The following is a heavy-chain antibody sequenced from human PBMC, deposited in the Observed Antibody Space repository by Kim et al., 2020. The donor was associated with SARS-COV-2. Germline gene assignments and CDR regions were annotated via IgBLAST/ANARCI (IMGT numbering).Heavy chain of an antibody. CDR2: GGGQ. J-gene: IGHJ4*02. CDR3: VRLIDY. V-gene: IGHV3-7*03. Sequence: GGGQFTVASLRGRFSISRDNAPNSLYLQMNSLRVEDTALYYCVRLIDYWGQGTLVSVSS.